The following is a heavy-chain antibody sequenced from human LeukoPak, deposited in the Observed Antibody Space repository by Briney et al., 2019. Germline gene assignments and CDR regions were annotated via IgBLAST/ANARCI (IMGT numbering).Heavy chain of an antibody. CDR1: GFTFSSYE. CDR2: ISYDGGNK. V-gene: IGHV3-30*04. D-gene: IGHD3-3*01. CDR3: ASTGDFWSGYSAPFDY. J-gene: IGHJ4*02. Sequence: SGGSLRLSCAASGFTFSSYEMHWVRQAPGKGLEWVAVISYDGGNKYYADSVRGRFTISRDNSKNTLYLQMNSLRAEDTAVYYCASTGDFWSGYSAPFDYWGQGTLVTVSS.